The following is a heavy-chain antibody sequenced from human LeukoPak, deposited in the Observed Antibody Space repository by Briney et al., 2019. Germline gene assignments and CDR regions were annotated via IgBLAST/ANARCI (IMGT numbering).Heavy chain of an antibody. D-gene: IGHD2-2*01. Sequence: PSETLSLTCAVYGGSFSGYYWSWIRQPPGKGLEWIGEINHSGSTNYNPSLKSRVTISVDTSKNQFSLKLSSVTAADTAVYYCASQLGYCSSTSCLDYRGQGTLVTVSS. V-gene: IGHV4-34*01. CDR2: INHSGST. CDR1: GGSFSGYY. CDR3: ASQLGYCSSTSCLDY. J-gene: IGHJ4*02.